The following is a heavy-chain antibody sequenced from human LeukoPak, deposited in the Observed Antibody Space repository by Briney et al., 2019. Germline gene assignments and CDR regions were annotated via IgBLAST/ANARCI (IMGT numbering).Heavy chain of an antibody. J-gene: IGHJ4*02. CDR1: GGSISSSVHN. D-gene: IGHD6-19*01. CDR2: IHYSENT. CDR3: ARHVGIAVFDF. V-gene: IGHV4-39*01. Sequence: SETLSLTCTVSGGSISSSVHNWGWIRQPPGKGLEWIGSIHYSENTYYNPSLKSRVTISVDTSKNQFSLRLSSVTAADTALYYCARHVGIAVFDFWGQGTLVTVSS.